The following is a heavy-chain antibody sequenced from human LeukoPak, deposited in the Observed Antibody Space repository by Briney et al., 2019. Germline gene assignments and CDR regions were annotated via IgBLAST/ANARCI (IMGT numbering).Heavy chain of an antibody. J-gene: IGHJ4*02. D-gene: IGHD2-15*01. CDR1: GFTFRNYA. V-gene: IGHV3-23*01. CDR3: AKDMYSEARPLVPIVVVVAATPRGSFDY. CDR2: ISGSGGST. Sequence: PGGSLRLSCAASGFTFRNYAMSWVRQAPGKGLEWVSAISGSGGSTYYADSVKGRFTISRDNSKNTLYLQMISLRAEDTAVYYCAKDMYSEARPLVPIVVVVAATPRGSFDYWGQGTLVTVSS.